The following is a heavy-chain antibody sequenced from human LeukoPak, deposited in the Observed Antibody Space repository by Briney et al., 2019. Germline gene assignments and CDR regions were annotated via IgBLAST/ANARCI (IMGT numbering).Heavy chain of an antibody. V-gene: IGHV3-21*01. D-gene: IGHD4/OR15-4a*01. CDR1: GFTFSSYT. J-gene: IGHJ6*03. CDR3: ARDGDYGTPVGDNYSYMDF. CDR2: ISSSSSYI. Sequence: PGGSLRLSCAASGFTFSSYTFNWARQAPGKGLEWVASISSSSSYIYYADSVKGRFTVSRDNAKNSLSLQMNSLRAEDTAVYYCARDGDYGTPVGDNYSYMDFWGKGTTVTVSS.